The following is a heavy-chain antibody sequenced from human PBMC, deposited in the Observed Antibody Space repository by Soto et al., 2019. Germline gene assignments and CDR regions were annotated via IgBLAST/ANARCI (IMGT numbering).Heavy chain of an antibody. CDR2: IYHSGST. V-gene: IGHV4-4*02. J-gene: IGHJ2*01. CDR3: AREEETQNSRYSSGRDPHWYFDL. D-gene: IGHD6-19*01. Sequence: QVQLQESGPGLVKPSGTLSLTCAVSGGSISSSNWWSWVRQPPGKGLEWIGEIYHSGSTNYNPSLKSRVTISVDKSKNQFSLKLSSVTAADTAVYYCAREEETQNSRYSSGRDPHWYFDLWGRGTLVTVSS. CDR1: GGSISSSNW.